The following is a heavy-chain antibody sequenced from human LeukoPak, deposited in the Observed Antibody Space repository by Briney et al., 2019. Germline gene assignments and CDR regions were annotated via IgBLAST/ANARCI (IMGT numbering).Heavy chain of an antibody. J-gene: IGHJ4*02. CDR3: AKDPYDISGYYYGPTGGVDY. CDR1: EFAFSSYW. Sequence: GGSLRLSCAASEFAFSSYWMSWVRQAPGKGLEWVANIKQDGSEKYYVDSVKGRFTISRDNSKNTLYLQMNNLRAEDTAVYYCAKDPYDISGYYYGPTGGVDYWGQGTLVTVSS. D-gene: IGHD3-22*01. V-gene: IGHV3-7*03. CDR2: IKQDGSEK.